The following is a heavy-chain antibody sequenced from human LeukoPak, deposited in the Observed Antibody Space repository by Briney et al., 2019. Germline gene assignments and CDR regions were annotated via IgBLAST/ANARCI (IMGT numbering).Heavy chain of an antibody. V-gene: IGHV3-7*03. CDR2: IKHDGTEE. J-gene: IGHJ4*02. Sequence: GGSLRLSCAASGFPFSTYAMHWVRQAPGKGLEWVANIKHDGTEEYYVESVKGRFTVSRDNAKNSLYLQMNSLTAEDTAIYYCARDFYFDYWGPGTRVTVSS. CDR3: ARDFYFDY. CDR1: GFPFSTYA.